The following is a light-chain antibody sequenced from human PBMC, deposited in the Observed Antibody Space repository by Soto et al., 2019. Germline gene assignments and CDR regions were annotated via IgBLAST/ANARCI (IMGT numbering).Light chain of an antibody. Sequence: QSVLTQPASVSGSPGQSITISCTGTSSDVGGYNYVSWYQQHPGKAPKLMIYDVSNRPSGVSNRFSGSKSGNTAPLTISGLQAEDEADYYCSSYTSSSTLLFGGGTKLT. CDR2: DVS. J-gene: IGLJ2*01. CDR3: SSYTSSSTLL. CDR1: SSDVGGYNY. V-gene: IGLV2-14*01.